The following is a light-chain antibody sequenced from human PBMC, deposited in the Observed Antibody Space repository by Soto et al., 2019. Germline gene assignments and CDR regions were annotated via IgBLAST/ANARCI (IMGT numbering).Light chain of an antibody. J-gene: IGLJ1*01. CDR1: SRDLGAYDY. CDR3: FSFTTTSTRV. V-gene: IGLV2-14*01. Sequence: QSGLTQHASLSASPGRSIPISFTGTSRDLGAYDYVSWFQQRPGEATKLTVSEVNNRPTGVSKCFSGSTSGNTAYLTISGLQVEDEAEYFCFSFTTTSTRVFGTGTKVTAL. CDR2: EVN.